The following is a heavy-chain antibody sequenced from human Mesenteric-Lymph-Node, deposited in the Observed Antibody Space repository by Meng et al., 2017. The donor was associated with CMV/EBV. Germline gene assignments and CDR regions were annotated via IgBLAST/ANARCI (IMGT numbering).Heavy chain of an antibody. CDR3: ARRPGTAMVEFDY. V-gene: IGHV1-46*01. D-gene: IGHD5-18*01. J-gene: IGHJ4*02. CDR2: KKKRGGKK. Sequence: WERKAKGKGNERKGKKKKRGGKKKKEKKIQGRVTMTRDTSTSKVYMELSSLRSEDTAVYYCARRPGTAMVEFDYWGQGTLVTVSS.